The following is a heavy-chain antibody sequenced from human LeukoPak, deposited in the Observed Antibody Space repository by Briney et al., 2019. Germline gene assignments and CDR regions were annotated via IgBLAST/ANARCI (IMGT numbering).Heavy chain of an antibody. Sequence: GGSPRLSCAASGFTFSDYYMSWIRQAPGKGLEWVSYISSTSSYTNYADSVKGRFTISRDNAQNSLYLQMNSLRAEDTAVYYCARGHYGMDVWGQGTTVTVSS. CDR2: ISSTSSYT. CDR3: ARGHYGMDV. CDR1: GFTFSDYY. V-gene: IGHV3-11*05. J-gene: IGHJ6*02.